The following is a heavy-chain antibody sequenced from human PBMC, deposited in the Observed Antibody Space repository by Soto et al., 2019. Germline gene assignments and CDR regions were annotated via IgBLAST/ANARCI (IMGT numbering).Heavy chain of an antibody. CDR1: GGSISSGGYY. J-gene: IGHJ4*02. Sequence: SETLSLTCTVSGGSISSGGYYWSWIRQHPGKGLEWIGYIYYSGSTYYNPPLKSRVTISVDTSKNQFSLKLSSVTAADTAVYYCARGSGDGYYDSSGYRLSFPGYWGQGTLVTVSS. CDR3: ARGSGDGYYDSSGYRLSFPGY. V-gene: IGHV4-31*03. CDR2: IYYSGST. D-gene: IGHD3-22*01.